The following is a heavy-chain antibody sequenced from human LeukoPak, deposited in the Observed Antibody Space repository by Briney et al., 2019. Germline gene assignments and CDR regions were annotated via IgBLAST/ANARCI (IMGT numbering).Heavy chain of an antibody. D-gene: IGHD3-3*01. CDR1: GYTFTNFA. Sequence: ASVKVSCKASGYTFTNFAINWVRQAPGQGPEWMGWINTITGNPTYAQGFTGRFVFSLDTSVSTAYLQISSLEAEDTAVYYCTRDQDFRRGRYRRDFDYWGQGTLVTVSS. V-gene: IGHV7-4-1*02. J-gene: IGHJ4*02. CDR3: TRDQDFRRGRYRRDFDY. CDR2: INTITGNP.